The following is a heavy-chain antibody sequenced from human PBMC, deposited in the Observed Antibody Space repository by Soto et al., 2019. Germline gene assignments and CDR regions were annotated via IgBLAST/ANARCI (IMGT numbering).Heavy chain of an antibody. Sequence: SETLSLTCTVSGGSISSGDYYWSWIRQPPGKGLEWIGYFSYSGSTYYNPSLKSRITISVDTSKNQFSLKLSSATAADTAVYYCARRHWGNWFDPWGQGTLVTVSS. D-gene: IGHD3-16*01. V-gene: IGHV4-30-4*01. CDR3: ARRHWGNWFDP. CDR2: FSYSGST. J-gene: IGHJ5*02. CDR1: GGSISSGDYY.